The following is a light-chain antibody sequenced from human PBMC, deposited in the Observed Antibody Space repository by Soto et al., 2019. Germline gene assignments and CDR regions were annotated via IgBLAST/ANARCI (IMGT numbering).Light chain of an antibody. CDR2: GAS. V-gene: IGKV3-20*01. Sequence: PGERASLSCGASQSISSSFLAWYQQKPGQAPRLLIYGASSRATGIPDRFSGTGSETDFTLTISRLEPEDFAVYYCQQYGSSLSITFGQGTRLEIK. CDR1: QSISSSF. J-gene: IGKJ5*01. CDR3: QQYGSSLSIT.